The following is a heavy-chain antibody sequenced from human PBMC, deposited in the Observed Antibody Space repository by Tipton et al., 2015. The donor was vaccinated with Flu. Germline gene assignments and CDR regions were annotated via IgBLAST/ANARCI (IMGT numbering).Heavy chain of an antibody. J-gene: IGHJ4*02. Sequence: TLSLTCTVSGGSISSDYWSWIRQPPGKVLEWMGYLSYNGRTNYNPSLKSRVTMSVDTSKNQFSLNLTSVSAADTAVYYCARLGNIGVGAAAFDYWGQGTLVTVSS. V-gene: IGHV4-59*12. CDR1: GGSISSDY. CDR3: ARLGNIGVGAAAFDY. CDR2: LSYNGRT. D-gene: IGHD2-15*01.